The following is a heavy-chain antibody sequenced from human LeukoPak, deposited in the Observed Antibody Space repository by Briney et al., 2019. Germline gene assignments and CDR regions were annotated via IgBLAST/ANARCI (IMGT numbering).Heavy chain of an antibody. CDR2: ISGSGGST. V-gene: IGHV3-23*01. CDR1: GFTFSDYY. J-gene: IGHJ4*02. Sequence: GGSLRLSCAASGFTFSDYYMSWIRQAPGKGLEWVSGISGSGGSTYYADSVKGRFTISRDNSKNTLYLQMNSLRAEDTAVYYCANVVVRGVIWGQGTLVTVSS. D-gene: IGHD3-10*01. CDR3: ANVVVRGVI.